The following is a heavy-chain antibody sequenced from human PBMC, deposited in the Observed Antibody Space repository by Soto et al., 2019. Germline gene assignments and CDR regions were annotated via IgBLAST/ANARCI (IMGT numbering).Heavy chain of an antibody. D-gene: IGHD2-21*01. CDR1: GFTFDTYW. CDR2: INSDGTIS. CDR3: ARLSGDQSAFFSYGMDA. J-gene: IGHJ6*02. Sequence: GGSLRLSCAASGFTFDTYWMNWVRQAPGKGPEWLSGINSDGTISSYADSVKGRFTISRDNARNTLSLQMNSLRADDTAVNYCARLSGDQSAFFSYGMDAWGQGTTVTVYS. V-gene: IGHV3-74*01.